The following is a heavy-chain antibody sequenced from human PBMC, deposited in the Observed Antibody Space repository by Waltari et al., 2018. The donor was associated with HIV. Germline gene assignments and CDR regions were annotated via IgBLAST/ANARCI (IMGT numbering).Heavy chain of an antibody. CDR3: ASRSGGSSRPFDY. CDR1: GGPFSNGGYY. J-gene: IGHJ4*02. D-gene: IGHD6-13*01. Sequence: QLQLLESGPGLVEPSQNLSLTCTVSGGPFSNGGYYWNWIRQHPGKGLEWIGYIYYSGTIYYNPSLKSRVTISIDTSKNQFSLKLTSMTAADTAVYYCASRSGGSSRPFDYWGQGTPVTVSS. V-gene: IGHV4-31*03. CDR2: IYYSGTI.